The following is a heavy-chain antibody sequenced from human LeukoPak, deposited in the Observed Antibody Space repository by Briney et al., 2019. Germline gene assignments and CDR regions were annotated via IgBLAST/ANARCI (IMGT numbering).Heavy chain of an antibody. Sequence: ASVKVSCKASGYTFTSYGISWVRQAPGQGPEWMGWISAYNGNTNYAQKLQGRVTMTTDTSTSTAYMELSSLRSEDTAVYYCARQTYYDFWSGYYPPGPFDYWGQGTLVTVSS. CDR2: ISAYNGNT. D-gene: IGHD3-3*01. CDR3: ARQTYYDFWSGYYPPGPFDY. V-gene: IGHV1-18*01. CDR1: GYTFTSYG. J-gene: IGHJ4*02.